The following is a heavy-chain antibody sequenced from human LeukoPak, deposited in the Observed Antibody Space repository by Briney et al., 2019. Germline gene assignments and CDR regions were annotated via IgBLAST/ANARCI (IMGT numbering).Heavy chain of an antibody. Sequence: KPSETLSLTCTVSGYSISSGYYWGWIRQPPGKGLEWIGSIYHSGSTYYNPSLKSRVTISVDTSKNQFSLKLSSVTAADTAVYYCARHEGYQFDYWGQGTLVTVSS. CDR3: ARHEGYQFDY. CDR1: GYSISSGYY. CDR2: IYHSGST. J-gene: IGHJ4*02. V-gene: IGHV4-38-2*02. D-gene: IGHD5-18*01.